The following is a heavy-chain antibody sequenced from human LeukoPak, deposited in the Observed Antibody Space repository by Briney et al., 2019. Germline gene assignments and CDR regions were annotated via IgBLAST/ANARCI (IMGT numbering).Heavy chain of an antibody. CDR3: ATDGAGFDT. J-gene: IGHJ5*02. CDR2: INIGGTNT. CDR1: GFTFSDYY. V-gene: IGHV3-11*01. Sequence: GGSLRLSCAASGFTFSDYYMGWIRQAPGKGLEWLSYINIGGTNTHYADSVKGRFTISRDNAKKSLYLEMNNLRAEDTAVYYCATDGAGFDTWGQGVLVTVSS.